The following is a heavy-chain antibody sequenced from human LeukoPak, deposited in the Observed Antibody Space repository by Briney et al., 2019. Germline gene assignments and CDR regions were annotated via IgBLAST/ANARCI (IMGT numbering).Heavy chain of an antibody. CDR1: GFTFSSYS. CDR2: ISSSSSYI. V-gene: IGHV3-21*04. Sequence: GGSLRLSCAASGFTFSSYSMNWVRQAPGKGLEWVSSISSSSSYIYYADSVKGRFTISRDNSKNTLYLQMNSLRAEDTAVYYCARLTYGSGSYYLPPPPSFDYWGQGTLVTVSS. D-gene: IGHD3-10*01. J-gene: IGHJ4*02. CDR3: ARLTYGSGSYYLPPPPSFDY.